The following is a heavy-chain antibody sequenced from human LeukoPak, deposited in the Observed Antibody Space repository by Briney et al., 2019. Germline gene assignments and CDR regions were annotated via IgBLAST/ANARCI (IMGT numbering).Heavy chain of an antibody. CDR3: ARGPIAVAGTPSIYQH. J-gene: IGHJ1*01. CDR2: IWSDGSIK. D-gene: IGHD6-19*01. CDR1: GFTFSNYG. V-gene: IGHV3-33*01. Sequence: GGSLRLSCAASGFTFSNYGMHWVRQAPGKGLEWVAVIWSDGSIKYYADSVKGRFTISRDNSRNTLYLQMNSLRAEDTAAYYCARGPIAVAGTPSIYQHWGQGTLVTVFS.